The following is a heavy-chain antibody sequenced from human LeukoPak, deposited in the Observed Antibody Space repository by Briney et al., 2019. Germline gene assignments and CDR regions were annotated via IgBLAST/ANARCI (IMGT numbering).Heavy chain of an antibody. CDR3: AKDSPWYDSSTYYYFVY. V-gene: IGHV3-23*01. J-gene: IGHJ4*02. CDR1: GFTFNNYA. D-gene: IGHD3-22*01. CDR2: ISGGGGTT. Sequence: GGSLRLSCAGSGFTFNNYAMSWVRQAPGKGLEWVSAISGGGGTTYYADSVKGRFTISRDNSKDTLYLQMSGLRAEDTAVYFCAKDSPWYDSSTYYYFVYWGQGTLVTVSS.